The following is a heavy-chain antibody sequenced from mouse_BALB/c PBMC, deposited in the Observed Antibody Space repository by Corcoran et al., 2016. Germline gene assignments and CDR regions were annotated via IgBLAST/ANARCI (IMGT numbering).Heavy chain of an antibody. D-gene: IGHD2-14*01. J-gene: IGHJ2*01. CDR3: ARRLRYDHCDY. V-gene: IGHV9-3-1*01. CDR1: GYTFTNYG. CDR2: INTYTGEP. Sequence: QIQLVQSGPELKKPGETVKISCKASGYTFTNYGMNWGKQAPGKGLKWMGWINTYTGEPTYADDFKGRFAFSLETSASTAYLQINNLKNEETATYFCARRLRYDHCDYWGQGTTLTVSS.